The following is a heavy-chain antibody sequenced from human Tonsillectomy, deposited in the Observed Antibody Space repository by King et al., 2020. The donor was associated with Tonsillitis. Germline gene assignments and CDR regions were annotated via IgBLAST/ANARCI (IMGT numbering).Heavy chain of an antibody. CDR1: GFTFRSYA. D-gene: IGHD3-10*01. V-gene: IGHV3-23*04. Sequence: DVQLVESGGGLVQPGGSLRLSCAASGFTFRSYAMTWVRQAPGKGLEWVSAISDSGGSAYYADSVRGRFTISRDNSKNTLYLQMNSLRAEDTALYYCAKDRVWFGELFGSPWGQGTLVTVSS. CDR3: AKDRVWFGELFGSP. J-gene: IGHJ5*02. CDR2: ISDSGGSA.